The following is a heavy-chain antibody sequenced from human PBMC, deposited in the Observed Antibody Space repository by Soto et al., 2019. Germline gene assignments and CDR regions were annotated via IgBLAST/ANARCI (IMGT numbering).Heavy chain of an antibody. J-gene: IGHJ4*02. V-gene: IGHV1-18*01. CDR3: ARRTLGSAIGIGDY. Sequence: QVQLVQSGAEVKKPGASVKVSCKTSGYTFTMFGISWVRQAPGQGLEWLSMITADNGDTKYAQKVQDRVTITIDTSTTAAYMELRSLTSVDTAVYYCARRTLGSAIGIGDYWGQGTLVTVSS. D-gene: IGHD7-27*01. CDR2: ITADNGDT. CDR1: GYTFTMFG.